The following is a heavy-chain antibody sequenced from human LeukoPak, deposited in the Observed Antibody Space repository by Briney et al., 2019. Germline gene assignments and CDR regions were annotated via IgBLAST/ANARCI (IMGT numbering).Heavy chain of an antibody. J-gene: IGHJ6*04. CDR1: GFTFSTYA. V-gene: IGHV3-23*01. D-gene: IGHD2-15*01. CDR3: ARYRTGGSCFFQYGMDV. CDR2: ISGSGATT. Sequence: GGSLRLSCAASGFTFSTYAMTWVRQAPGKGLEWVSAISGSGATTYYADSVKGRFTISRDNSKNTLFLQMNSLSAEDTAIYYCARYRTGGSCFFQYGMDVWGKGTTVTVSS.